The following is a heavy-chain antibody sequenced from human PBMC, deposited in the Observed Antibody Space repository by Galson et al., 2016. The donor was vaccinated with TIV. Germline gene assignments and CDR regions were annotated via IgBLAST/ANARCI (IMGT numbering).Heavy chain of an antibody. CDR2: ISSGGTT. Sequence: SLRLSCAASGFSVSDNYMTWVRQAPGKGLEWVSIISSGGTTSYADSVKGRFTIGRDESKNTLYLEMNNLRLEDTAVYFCARDRRHCGNECFLYYYYGMDVWGRGTTVTVSS. CDR1: GFSVSDNY. CDR3: ARDRRHCGNECFLYYYYGMDV. V-gene: IGHV3-66*02. J-gene: IGHJ6*02. D-gene: IGHD2-21*01.